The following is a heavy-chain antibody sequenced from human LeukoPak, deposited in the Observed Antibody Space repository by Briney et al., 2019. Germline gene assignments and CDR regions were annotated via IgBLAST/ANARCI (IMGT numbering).Heavy chain of an antibody. D-gene: IGHD6-25*01. J-gene: IGHJ4*02. V-gene: IGHV4-30-2*01. CDR1: GGSISSGGYY. CDR2: IYHSGST. CDR3: ARDCASGGCRVDY. Sequence: MTSETLSLTCTVSGGSISSGGYYWSWIRQPPGKGLEWIGYIYHSGSTYYNPSLKSRVTISVDRSKNQFSLKLSSVTAADTAVYYCARDCASGGCRVDYWGQGTLVTVSS.